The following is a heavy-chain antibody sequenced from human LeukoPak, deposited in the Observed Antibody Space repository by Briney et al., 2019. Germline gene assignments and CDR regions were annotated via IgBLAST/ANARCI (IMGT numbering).Heavy chain of an antibody. V-gene: IGHV4-31*11. J-gene: IGHJ4*02. CDR2: IYYSGST. CDR1: GGSFSGYY. D-gene: IGHD3-22*01. Sequence: SETLSLTCAVYGGSFSGYYWSWIRQHPGKGLEWIGYIYYSGSTYYNPSLKSRVTISVDTSKNQFSLKLSSVTAADTAVYYCARGPNYYDSSGFNYWGQGTLVTVSS. CDR3: ARGPNYYDSSGFNY.